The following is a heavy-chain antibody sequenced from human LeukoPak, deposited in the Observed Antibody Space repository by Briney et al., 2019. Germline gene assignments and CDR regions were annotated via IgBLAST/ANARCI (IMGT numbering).Heavy chain of an antibody. CDR2: ISWNSGSI. J-gene: IGHJ4*02. CDR1: GFTFDDYA. Sequence: GGSLRLSCAASGFTFDDYAMHWVRQAPGKGLEWVSGISWNSGSIGYADSVKGRFTISRDNAKNSLYLQMNSLRAEDTALYYCAKDSSGSGDPCWGQGTLVTVSS. D-gene: IGHD6-19*01. CDR3: AKDSSGSGDPC. V-gene: IGHV3-9*01.